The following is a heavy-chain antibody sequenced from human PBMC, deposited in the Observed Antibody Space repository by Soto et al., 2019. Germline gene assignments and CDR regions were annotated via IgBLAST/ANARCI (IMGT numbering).Heavy chain of an antibody. D-gene: IGHD2-8*02. CDR2: IYYSGIT. CDR1: GGSITSYY. V-gene: IGHV4-59*01. J-gene: IGHJ4*02. Sequence: QVQLQESGPGLVKPSEILSLTCTVSGGSITSYYWSWIRQPPGKGLEWIGYIYYSGITDYNPSLKSRVTISVPTSKSQLPLKLSSVTAADTAVYYCARGGGVYYFDYWGQGTLVTVSS. CDR3: ARGGGVYYFDY.